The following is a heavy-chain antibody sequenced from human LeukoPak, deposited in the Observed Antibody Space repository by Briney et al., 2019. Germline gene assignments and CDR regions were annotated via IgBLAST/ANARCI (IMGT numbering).Heavy chain of an antibody. CDR2: VISTSGTA. V-gene: IGHV1-69*08. D-gene: IGHD3-10*01. Sequence: ASVKVSCKASGGTLSNYNINWVRQAPGQGLEWMGRVISTSGTADYAQKFQGSVTITADTSTNTFYLELSSLRYEDTAVYYCARTAAEWEFRGDLDYWGQGTLVTVSS. J-gene: IGHJ4*02. CDR3: ARTAAEWEFRGDLDY. CDR1: GGTLSNYN.